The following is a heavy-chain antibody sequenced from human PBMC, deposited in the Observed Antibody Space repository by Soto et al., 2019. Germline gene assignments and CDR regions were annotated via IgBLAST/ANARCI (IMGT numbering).Heavy chain of an antibody. CDR2: IDNSGST. Sequence: ETLSLTCTVSGCSISNYFCNWIRQPAGKGLEWIGRIDNSGSTNYNPSLKSRITMSADTSRNQFSLKLNSVTAADTAVYYCARGGQDFWSGPFDYWGQGALVTVSS. CDR3: ARGGQDFWSGPFDY. CDR1: GCSISNYF. V-gene: IGHV4-4*07. D-gene: IGHD3-3*01. J-gene: IGHJ4*02.